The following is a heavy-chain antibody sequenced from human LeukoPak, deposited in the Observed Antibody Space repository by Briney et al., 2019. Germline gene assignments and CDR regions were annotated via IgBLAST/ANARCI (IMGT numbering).Heavy chain of an antibody. Sequence: GGSLRLSCTASGFTLGDYAMSWARQAPGQGLEGLGFMRSKVYGNTTKHAASVKVTFTGPRDDSNSLAYLQMNRQQTENTAVYYCTRLVPYLDYWGQGTLVTVSS. J-gene: IGHJ4*02. CDR1: GFTLGDYA. D-gene: IGHD6-6*01. V-gene: IGHV3-49*04. CDR3: TRLVPYLDY. CDR2: MRSKVYGNTT.